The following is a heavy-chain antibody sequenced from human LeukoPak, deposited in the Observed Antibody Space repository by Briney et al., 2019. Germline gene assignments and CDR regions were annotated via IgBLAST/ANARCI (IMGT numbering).Heavy chain of an antibody. CDR1: GDSISSYY. D-gene: IGHD4-17*01. CDR2: IYESEST. CDR3: ARIRVHSYGDYSYYYYYMDV. J-gene: IGHJ6*03. Sequence: SETLSLTCTVSGDSISSYYWSWIRQPPGKGLEWIGYIYESESTNYNPSLKSRVTISVDTSKNQFSLKVSSVTAADTAVYYCARIRVHSYGDYSYYYYYMDVWGKGTTVTVSS. V-gene: IGHV4-59*01.